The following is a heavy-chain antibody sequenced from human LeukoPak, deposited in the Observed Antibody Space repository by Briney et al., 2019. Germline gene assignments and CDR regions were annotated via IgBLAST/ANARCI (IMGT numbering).Heavy chain of an antibody. Sequence: SETLSLTCAVYGGSLSGFYWSWIRQSPGKGLEWIGEINQSGSTNYNPSLKSRVTISVDTSKNQFSLKLSSVTAADTAVYYCARQVAAYYYYMDVWGKGTTVTVSS. D-gene: IGHD5-12*01. J-gene: IGHJ6*03. CDR1: GGSLSGFY. V-gene: IGHV4-34*01. CDR3: ARQVAAYYYYMDV. CDR2: INQSGST.